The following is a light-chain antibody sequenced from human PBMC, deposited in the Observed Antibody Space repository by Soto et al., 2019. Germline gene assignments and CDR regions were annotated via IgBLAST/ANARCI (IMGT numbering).Light chain of an antibody. Sequence: QSVLSQPPSASGTPGQRVTISCSGRTSNIGSNIVSWYQQLPGTAPKLVIFADNQRPSGVPDRFSGFKSDNTASLTISGLQAEDDADYYCCSYAGNSRVFGTGTKLTVL. V-gene: IGLV1-44*01. CDR3: CSYAGNSRV. J-gene: IGLJ1*01. CDR1: TSNIGSNI. CDR2: ADN.